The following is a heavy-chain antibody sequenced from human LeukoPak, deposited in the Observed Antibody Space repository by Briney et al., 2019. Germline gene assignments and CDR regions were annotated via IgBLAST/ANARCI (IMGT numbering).Heavy chain of an antibody. Sequence: GGSLRLSCAASGFIFSSYWMSWVRQAPGKGLEWVANIKQDGSEKYYVDSVKGRFTISRDNAKNSLYLQMNSLRAEDTAVYYCARVRGGYSYGTGYYYMDVWGKGTTVTVSS. V-gene: IGHV3-7*01. D-gene: IGHD5-18*01. J-gene: IGHJ6*03. CDR1: GFIFSSYW. CDR2: IKQDGSEK. CDR3: ARVRGGYSYGTGYYYMDV.